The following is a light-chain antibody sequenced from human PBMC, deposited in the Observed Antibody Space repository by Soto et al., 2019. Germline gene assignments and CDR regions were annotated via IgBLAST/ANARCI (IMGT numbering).Light chain of an antibody. V-gene: IGLV4-60*03. Sequence: LVLTQSSSASASLGSSVKLTCTLNSGHSTYIIAWHQHQPVKAPRYLMKLEGSGSYNKGSGVPDRFSGSSSGADRYLTISNLQSEDEAAYYCETWDSDTRVFGGGTKLTVL. CDR1: SGHSTYI. CDR3: ETWDSDTRV. J-gene: IGLJ2*01. CDR2: LEGSGSY.